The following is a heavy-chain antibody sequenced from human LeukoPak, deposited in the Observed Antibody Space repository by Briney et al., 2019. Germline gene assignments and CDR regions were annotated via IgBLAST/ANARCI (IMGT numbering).Heavy chain of an antibody. J-gene: IGHJ4*02. Sequence: PGGSLRLSCAASGFTFSNYWMHWVRQAPGKGLVWVSRINSDERSITYADSVKGRFTISRDNAKNTLYLQINSLRAEDTAVYYCARGIYGGNPADYWGQGTLVTVSS. CDR3: ARGIYGGNPADY. CDR2: INSDERSI. CDR1: GFTFSNYW. V-gene: IGHV3-74*01. D-gene: IGHD4-23*01.